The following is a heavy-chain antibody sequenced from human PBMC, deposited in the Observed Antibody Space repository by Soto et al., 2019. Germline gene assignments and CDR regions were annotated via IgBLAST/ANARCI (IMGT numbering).Heavy chain of an antibody. Sequence: ASVKVSCKASGYTFTSYYMHWVRQAPGKGLEWMGGFDPEDGETIYAQKFQGRVTMTEDTSTDTAYMELSSLRSEDTAVYYCATQRELLYPLDYWGRGTLVTVSS. D-gene: IGHD1-26*01. CDR3: ATQRELLYPLDY. V-gene: IGHV1-24*01. CDR2: FDPEDGET. CDR1: GYTFTSYY. J-gene: IGHJ4*02.